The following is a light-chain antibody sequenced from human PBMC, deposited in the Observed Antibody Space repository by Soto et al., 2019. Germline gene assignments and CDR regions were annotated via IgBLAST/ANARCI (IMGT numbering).Light chain of an antibody. J-gene: IGKJ5*01. CDR3: QQTYTTPEIT. CDR2: AAS. Sequence: DIQMTQSPSSLSASVGDRVTITCRASQSISSYLNWYQQKPGKATKLLIYAASSLQSGVPSRFSGSGSGTDFTLTISSLQPEDFANYYCQQTYTTPEITFGQGTRLEIK. V-gene: IGKV1-39*01. CDR1: QSISSY.